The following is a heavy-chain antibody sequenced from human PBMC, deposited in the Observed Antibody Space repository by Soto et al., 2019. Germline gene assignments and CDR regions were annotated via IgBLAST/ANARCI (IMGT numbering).Heavy chain of an antibody. CDR3: ARECSSTSCYSGGYYYYYGMDV. CDR1: GYTFTNYG. Sequence: ASVKVSCKASGYTFTNYGLSWVRQAPGQGLEWMGIINPSGGSTSYAQKFQGRVTMTRDTSTSTVYMELSSLRSEDTAVYYCARECSSTSCYSGGYYYYYGMDVWGQGTTVTVSS. J-gene: IGHJ6*02. D-gene: IGHD2-2*01. V-gene: IGHV1-46*01. CDR2: INPSGGST.